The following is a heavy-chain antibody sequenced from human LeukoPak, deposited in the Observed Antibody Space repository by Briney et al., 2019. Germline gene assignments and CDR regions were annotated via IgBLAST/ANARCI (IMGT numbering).Heavy chain of an antibody. Sequence: ASVKVSCKASGYTFTSYGISWVRQAPGQGLEWMGWISAYNGNTNYAQKLQGRVTITTDTSTSTAYMELRSLRSDDTAVYYCARDGLRYFDWLHDYYYYYMDVWGKGTTVTVSS. CDR3: ARDGLRYFDWLHDYYYYYMDV. D-gene: IGHD3-9*01. CDR2: ISAYNGNT. CDR1: GYTFTSYG. V-gene: IGHV1-18*01. J-gene: IGHJ6*03.